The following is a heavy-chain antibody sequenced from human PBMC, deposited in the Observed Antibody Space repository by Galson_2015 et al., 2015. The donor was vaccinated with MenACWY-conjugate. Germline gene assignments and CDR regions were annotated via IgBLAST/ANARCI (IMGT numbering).Heavy chain of an antibody. J-gene: IGHJ4*02. CDR1: GFTFSSYW. V-gene: IGHV3-7*03. CDR2: IKQDGREK. CDR3: ARDTRGHFDY. Sequence: SLRLSCAVSGFTFSSYWMSWVRQAPGKGLEWVANIKQDGREKNYVDSVKGRFTISRDNAGNSVYLQMDSLRVEDTAVYYCARDTRGHFDYWGQETLVTFSS.